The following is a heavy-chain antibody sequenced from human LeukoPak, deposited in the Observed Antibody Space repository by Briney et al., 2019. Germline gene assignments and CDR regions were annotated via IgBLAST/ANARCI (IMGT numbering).Heavy chain of an antibody. J-gene: IGHJ4*02. D-gene: IGHD4-11*01. CDR3: ARRAYSDYFFDS. Sequence: GGSLRLSCAAFGFTFSDYYMSWIRQAPGKGLEWLSYISGSGDSKFYADSVKGRFTISRDNAKKSLYLQINSLRAEDTAIYYCARRAYSDYFFDSWGQGTLVTVSS. CDR1: GFTFSDYY. CDR2: ISGSGDSK. V-gene: IGHV3-11*01.